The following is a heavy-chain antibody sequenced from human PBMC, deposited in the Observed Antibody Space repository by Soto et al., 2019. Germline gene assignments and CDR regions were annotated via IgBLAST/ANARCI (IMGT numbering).Heavy chain of an antibody. CDR2: IIPIFGTA. D-gene: IGHD3-22*01. J-gene: IGHJ4*02. V-gene: IGHV1-69*13. CDR1: GGTFSSYA. Sequence: GASVKVSCKASGGTFSSYAISWVRQAPGQGLEWMGGIIPIFGTANYAQKFQGRVTITADESTSTAYMELSSLRSEDTAVYYCARGFTYYYDSSGYYYVYWGQGTLVTVSS. CDR3: ARGFTYYYDSSGYYYVY.